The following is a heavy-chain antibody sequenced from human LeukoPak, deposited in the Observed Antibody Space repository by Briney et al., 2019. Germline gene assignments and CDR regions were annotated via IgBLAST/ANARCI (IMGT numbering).Heavy chain of an antibody. J-gene: IGHJ4*02. Sequence: GGSLRLSCAASGFTFSTYSMNWVRQAPGKGLEWVSYISTTGSTIYYADSVKGRFTISRDNAKNSLYLRMNSLRDEDTAVYYCARDSTSNWLTFDSGGQGTLVTVSS. CDR3: ARDSTSNWLTFDS. D-gene: IGHD2-2*01. CDR1: GFTFSTYS. V-gene: IGHV3-48*02. CDR2: ISTTGSTI.